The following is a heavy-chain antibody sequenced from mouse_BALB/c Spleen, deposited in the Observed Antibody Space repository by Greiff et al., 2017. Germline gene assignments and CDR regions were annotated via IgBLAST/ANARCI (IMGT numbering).Heavy chain of an antibody. J-gene: IGHJ4*01. CDR3: TRRVLGRGAMDY. V-gene: IGHV1-15*01. CDR2: IDPETGGT. D-gene: IGHD4-1*01. CDR1: GYTFTDYE. Sequence: VKLMESGAELVRPGASVTLSCKASGYTFTDYEMHWVKQTPVHGLEWIGAIDPETGGTAYNQKFKGKATLTADKSSSTAYMELRSLTSEDSAVYYCTRRVLGRGAMDYWGQGTSVTVSS.